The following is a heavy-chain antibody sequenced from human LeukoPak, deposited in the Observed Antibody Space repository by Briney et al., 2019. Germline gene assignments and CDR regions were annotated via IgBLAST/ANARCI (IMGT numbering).Heavy chain of an antibody. Sequence: ASVKVTCKASRYIFINYDINWVRQASSQELAWMGLMNPNSGNTGYAQKFWGGVAMTRNSYLSTAYMELSSLRSEDTAVYYCARGVPPIYWVVPAASWCDPWGQGTLVTVSS. J-gene: IGHJ5*02. D-gene: IGHD2-2*01. CDR2: MNPNSGNT. CDR1: RYIFINYD. V-gene: IGHV1-8*01. CDR3: ARGVPPIYWVVPAASWCDP.